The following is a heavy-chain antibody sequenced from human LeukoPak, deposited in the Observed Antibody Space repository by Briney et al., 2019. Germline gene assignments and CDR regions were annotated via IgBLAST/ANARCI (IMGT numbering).Heavy chain of an antibody. CDR2: IIPIFGTA. CDR1: GGTFSSYA. Sequence: SVKVSCKASGGTFSSYAISWVRQAPGQGLEWMGGIIPIFGTANYVQKFQGRVTITTDESTSTAYMELSSLRSEDTAVYYCASLDFWSGYHFDYWGQGTLVTVSS. D-gene: IGHD3-3*01. J-gene: IGHJ4*02. V-gene: IGHV1-69*05. CDR3: ASLDFWSGYHFDY.